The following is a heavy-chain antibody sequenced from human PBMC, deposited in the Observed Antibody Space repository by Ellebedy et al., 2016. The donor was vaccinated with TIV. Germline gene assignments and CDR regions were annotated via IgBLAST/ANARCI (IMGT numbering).Heavy chain of an antibody. V-gene: IGHV4-59*12. J-gene: IGHJ4*02. CDR2: IYHSGST. Sequence: MPSETLSLTCTVSGGSIRTYYWSWIRQPPGKGLEWIGYIYHSGSTYYNPSLKSRVTISVDRSKNQFSLKLSSVTAADTAVYYCARGRIQLDYWGQGTLVTVSS. CDR3: ARGRIQLDY. CDR1: GGSIRTYY.